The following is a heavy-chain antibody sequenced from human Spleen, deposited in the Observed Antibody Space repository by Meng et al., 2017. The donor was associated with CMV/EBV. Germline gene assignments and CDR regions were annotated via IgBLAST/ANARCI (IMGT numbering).Heavy chain of an antibody. D-gene: IGHD1-26*01. V-gene: IGHV4-39*07. Sequence: SETLSLTCTVSGHSIVGSTYFWDWVRQPPGKGLEWIGSIHYRGFTDYNPSLKNRVTISLDTSKNQFSLQLRSVTAADTAMFYCARGQVVGATLWFDLWGRGTLVTVSS. CDR2: IHYRGFT. CDR1: GHSIVGSTYF. J-gene: IGHJ5*02. CDR3: ARGQVVGATLWFDL.